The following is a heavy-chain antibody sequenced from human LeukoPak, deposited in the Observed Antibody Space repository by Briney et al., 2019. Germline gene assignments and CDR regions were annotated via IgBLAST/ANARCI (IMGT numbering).Heavy chain of an antibody. V-gene: IGHV3-23*01. Sequence: GGSLRLSCAASGFTFSSYAMSWVRQAPGKGLEWVSAVSGSATSTYYTDSVKGRFAISRDNSKSTLYLQMNSLRAEDTAVYYCATRGSVDIAPYAFDIWGQGTIVTVSS. CDR3: ATRGSVDIAPYAFDI. CDR1: GFTFSSYA. J-gene: IGHJ3*02. D-gene: IGHD5-12*01. CDR2: VSGSATST.